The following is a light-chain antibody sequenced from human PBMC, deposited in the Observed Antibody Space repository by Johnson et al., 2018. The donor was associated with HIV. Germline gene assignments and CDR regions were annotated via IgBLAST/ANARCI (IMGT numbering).Light chain of an antibody. CDR2: SNN. J-gene: IGLJ1*01. V-gene: IGLV1-51*02. CDR3: GTWDSSLSAGCYV. CDR1: SSNIGNNY. Sequence: QSVLTQPPSVSAAPGQKVTISCSVSSSNIGNNYVSWYQQLPGTAPKLLIYSNNKRPSGIPDRFSASMSGTCATLRIPGLQTGDEADYYCGTWDSSLSAGCYVFGTGTKVTVL.